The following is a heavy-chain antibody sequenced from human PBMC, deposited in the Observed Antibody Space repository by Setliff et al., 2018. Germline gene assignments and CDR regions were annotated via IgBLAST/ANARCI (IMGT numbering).Heavy chain of an antibody. V-gene: IGHV4-39*07. CDR2: INYYGSIFDDGTTYST. J-gene: IGHJ2*01. Sequence: PSETLSLTCTVSGGSISNSTFYWGWIRQPPGKGLEWIGSINYYGSIFDDGTTYSTYYNPSLKSRATISIDTSMSQFSLKLSSMTAADTALYYCARNPDFLQYSFDLWGRGTLVTVSS. CDR1: GGSISNSTFY. D-gene: IGHD5-12*01. CDR3: ARNPDFLQYSFDL.